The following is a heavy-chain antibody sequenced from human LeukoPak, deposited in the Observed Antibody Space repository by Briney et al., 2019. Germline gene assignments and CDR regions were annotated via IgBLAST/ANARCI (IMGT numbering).Heavy chain of an antibody. CDR1: GFAVSSNY. Sequence: PGGSPRLSCAASGFAVSSNYVSWVRQAPGKGLEWVSVIYSPGTTFYADSVKGRFTISRDNSKNTVYLQMNGLRPEDTAVYYCARDRGPGWFDPWGQGTLVTVSS. CDR3: ARDRGPGWFDP. V-gene: IGHV3-66*03. J-gene: IGHJ5*02. CDR2: IYSPGTT. D-gene: IGHD3-10*01.